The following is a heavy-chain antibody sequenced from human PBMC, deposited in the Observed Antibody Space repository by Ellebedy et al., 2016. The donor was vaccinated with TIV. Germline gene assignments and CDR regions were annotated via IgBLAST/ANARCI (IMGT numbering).Heavy chain of an antibody. V-gene: IGHV4-59*01. J-gene: IGHJ4*02. CDR1: GGSISNYY. Sequence: MPSETLSLTCTVSGGSISNYYWGWIRQPPGKGLEWIGYIYSSGSTKYNPSLKSRVTISVDTSKNQFSLKLSSVTAADTAVYYWARGGGGYFDYWGQGTLVTVSS. CDR3: ARGGGGYFDY. D-gene: IGHD3-16*01. CDR2: IYSSGST.